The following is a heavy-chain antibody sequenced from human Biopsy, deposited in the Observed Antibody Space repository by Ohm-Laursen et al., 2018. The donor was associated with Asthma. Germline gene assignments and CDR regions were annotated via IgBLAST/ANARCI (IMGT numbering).Heavy chain of an antibody. J-gene: IGHJ3*01. V-gene: IGHV1-69*05. CDR3: ARTYYDFLTGQVKDVFGV. CDR1: GDTFSSCG. Sequence: SVKVSCKASGDTFSSCGVNWVRQAPGQGLEWMGEIIPIYRTTNYAQKFQGRVTITRDTSASTAYMELRSLRSEDTATYYCARTYYDFLTGQVKDVFGVWGQGTMVTVSS. D-gene: IGHD3-9*01. CDR2: IIPIYRTT.